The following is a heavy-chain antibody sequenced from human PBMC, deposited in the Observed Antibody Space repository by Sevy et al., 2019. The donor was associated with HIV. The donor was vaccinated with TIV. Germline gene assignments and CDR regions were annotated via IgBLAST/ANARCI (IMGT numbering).Heavy chain of an antibody. D-gene: IGHD3-16*01. CDR1: GFSVSSNY. CDR3: AREDILLGEDNYYGIDV. Sequence: GGSLRLSCAASGFSVSSNYMSWVRQAPGKGPEWVSVIHSGGKISYADSVQGRFTISRDNSKNTLYLQMNSLRAEDTAVYYGAREDILLGEDNYYGIDVWGQGTTVTVSS. V-gene: IGHV3-53*01. CDR2: IHSGGKI. J-gene: IGHJ6*02.